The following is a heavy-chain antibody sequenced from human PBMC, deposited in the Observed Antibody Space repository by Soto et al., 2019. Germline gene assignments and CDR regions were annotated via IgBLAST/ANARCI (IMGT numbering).Heavy chain of an antibody. CDR1: GGSFSGNY. D-gene: IGHD4-17*01. Sequence: ENLSLTCGVYGGSFSGNYWSWIRQPPGEGLEWIGEIDPSGRTNYSPSLKSRATISADTSKNQFSLKLSSVIAADTAVYYCASGGDDGGASWGQVTMVIVS. CDR3: ASGGDDGGAS. CDR2: IDPSGRT. V-gene: IGHV4-34*01. J-gene: IGHJ5*02.